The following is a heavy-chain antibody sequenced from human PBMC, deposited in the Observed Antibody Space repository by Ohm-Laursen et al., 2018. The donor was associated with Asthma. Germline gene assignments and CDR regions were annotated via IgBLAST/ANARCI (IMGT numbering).Heavy chain of an antibody. Sequence: SLRLSCAASGFIFSDYFMHWVRQRPGEGLVWISHLFPDGRRTNYADSVNGRFTVSRDDSKNTLYLQMNSLRPDDTAVYYCARDVMEWYLPAFDFWGQGTLVTVSS. J-gene: IGHJ4*02. V-gene: IGHV3-74*01. CDR2: LFPDGRRT. CDR3: ARDVMEWYLPAFDF. CDR1: GFIFSDYF. D-gene: IGHD3-3*01.